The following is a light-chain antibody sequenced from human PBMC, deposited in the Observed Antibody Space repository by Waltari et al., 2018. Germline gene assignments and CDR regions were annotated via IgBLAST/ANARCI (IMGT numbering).Light chain of an antibody. CDR2: EGP. CDR3: FSYADGRSLV. V-gene: IGLV2-23*01. CDR1: STDLGSSTL. J-gene: IGLJ2*01. Sequence: QSALTQPASVSGSPGQSITISCTGSSTDLGSSTLVPCYPHHPDKAPTLLFYEGPERPSGLSHRFSGSKSGNTASLTISTLQAEDEADYYCFSYADGRSLVFGGGTKLTVL.